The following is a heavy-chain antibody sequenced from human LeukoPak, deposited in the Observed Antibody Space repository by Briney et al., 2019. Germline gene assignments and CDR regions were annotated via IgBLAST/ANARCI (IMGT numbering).Heavy chain of an antibody. CDR3: ARAYNWNAVPPAFDI. D-gene: IGHD1-1*01. J-gene: IGHJ3*02. CDR1: GFTFSTYW. Sequence: AGGSLRLSCAVSGFTFSTYWMSWVRQAPGKGLEWLATIKYDGGEKYYLDSVKGRFTISRDNAKNSLYLQMNSLRAEDTAAYYCARAYNWNAVPPAFDIWGQGTMVTVSS. CDR2: IKYDGGEK. V-gene: IGHV3-7*01.